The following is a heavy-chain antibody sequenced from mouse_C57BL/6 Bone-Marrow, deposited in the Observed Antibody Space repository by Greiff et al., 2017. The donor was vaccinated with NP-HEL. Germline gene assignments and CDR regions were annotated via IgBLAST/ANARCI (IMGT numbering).Heavy chain of an antibody. J-gene: IGHJ1*03. CDR3: VRLGSSYDYWYFDV. Sequence: EVKLMESGGGLVQPKGSLKLSCAASGFSFNTYAMNWVRQAPGKGLEWVARIRSKSNNYATYYADSVKDRFTISRDDSESMLYLQMNNLKTEDTAMDYCVRLGSSYDYWYFDVWGTGTTVTVSS. D-gene: IGHD1-1*01. CDR1: GFSFNTYA. CDR2: IRSKSNNYAT. V-gene: IGHV10-1*01.